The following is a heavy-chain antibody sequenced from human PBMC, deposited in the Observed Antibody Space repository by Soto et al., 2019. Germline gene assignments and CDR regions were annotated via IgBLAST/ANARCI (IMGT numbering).Heavy chain of an antibody. J-gene: IGHJ3*02. CDR3: ASDGGDVVLGDDAFYI. V-gene: IGHV3-30-3*01. CDR2: ISYEGSNK. D-gene: IGHD2-15*01. CDR1: GFTFSYYA. Sequence: QVQLVESGGGVVQPGRSLRLSCAASGFTFSYYAMHWVRQAPGKGLEWVAVISYEGSNKYHADSVKGRFTISRDNSTNTLYLQMYRPRAEDTAVYYCASDGGDVVLGDDAFYIWGQGTMVTVSS.